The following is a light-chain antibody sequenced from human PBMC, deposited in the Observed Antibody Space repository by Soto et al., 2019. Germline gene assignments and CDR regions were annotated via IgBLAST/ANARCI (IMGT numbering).Light chain of an antibody. V-gene: IGKV1-9*01. Sequence: IQLTQSPSSLSASVGDRVTITCRASQDIAIYLAWYQQKPGEAPKLLIYAASTLYGGVPSRFSGSGSGTDFALTITSLQAEDFATYYCQQYNSYPITFGQGTRLEIK. CDR2: AAS. J-gene: IGKJ5*01. CDR3: QQYNSYPIT. CDR1: QDIAIY.